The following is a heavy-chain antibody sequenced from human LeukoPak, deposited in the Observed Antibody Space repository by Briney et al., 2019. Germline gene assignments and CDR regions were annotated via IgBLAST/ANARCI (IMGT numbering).Heavy chain of an antibody. V-gene: IGHV3-48*03. J-gene: IGHJ4*02. CDR3: ARTPLMTTYLVDY. D-gene: IGHD4-11*01. CDR1: GFTFSSYE. CDR2: ISSSGSTM. Sequence: GGSLRLSCAASGFTFSSYEMNWVRQAPGKGLEWVSYISSSGSTMYYADSVKGRFTISRDNAKNSLYLQMNSLRAEDTALYYCARTPLMTTYLVDYWGQGTLVTVSS.